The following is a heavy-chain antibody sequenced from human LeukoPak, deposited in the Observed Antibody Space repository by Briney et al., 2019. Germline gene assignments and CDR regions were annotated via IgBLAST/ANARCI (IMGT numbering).Heavy chain of an antibody. Sequence: ASVKVSCKASGYTFTSYGISWVRQAPGQGLEWMGWISAYNGNTNYAQKLQGRVTMTTDTSTSTAYMELSSLRSEDTAVYYCASRDPVADFDYWGQGTLVTVSS. CDR1: GYTFTSYG. V-gene: IGHV1-18*01. CDR2: ISAYNGNT. D-gene: IGHD6-19*01. J-gene: IGHJ4*02. CDR3: ASRDPVADFDY.